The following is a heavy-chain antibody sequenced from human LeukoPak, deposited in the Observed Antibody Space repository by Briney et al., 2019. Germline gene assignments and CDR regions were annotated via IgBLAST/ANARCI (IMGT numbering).Heavy chain of an antibody. CDR1: GGSISSSSYY. D-gene: IGHD6-13*01. Sequence: PSETLSLTCTVSGGSISSSSYYWGWIRQPPGKGLEWIGSIYYSGSTYYNPSLKSRVTISVDTSKNQFSPKLSSVTAADTAVYYCASLAAGSWFDPWGQGTLVTVSS. V-gene: IGHV4-39*01. CDR2: IYYSGST. CDR3: ASLAAGSWFDP. J-gene: IGHJ5*02.